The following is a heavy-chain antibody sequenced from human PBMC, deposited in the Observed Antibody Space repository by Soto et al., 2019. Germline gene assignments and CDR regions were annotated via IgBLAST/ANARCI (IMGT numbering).Heavy chain of an antibody. J-gene: IGHJ4*02. CDR3: ARDLAGGLVDY. V-gene: IGHV1-18*01. Sequence: QVQLVQSGAEVKKPGASVKVSCKASGYTFTSYGISWVRQAPGQGLEWMGWISAYNGNTKYAQKLQGRVTMTTDTAPRTAYMELGGVRSDDRAVYYCARDLAGGLVDYWGQGSLVTVSS. CDR2: ISAYNGNT. CDR1: GYTFTSYG.